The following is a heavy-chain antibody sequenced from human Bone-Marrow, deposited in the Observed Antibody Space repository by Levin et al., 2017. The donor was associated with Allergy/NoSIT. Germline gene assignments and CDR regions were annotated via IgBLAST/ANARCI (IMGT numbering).Heavy chain of an antibody. Sequence: GGSLRLSCAASGFIFSSYEMNWVRQAPGKGLEWVSYISGSAITIDYADSVKGRFTISRDNAKNSLFLQMNSLRAEDTAVYYCVRDLGVFLQAKNGWGQGTLVTVSS. V-gene: IGHV3-48*03. J-gene: IGHJ1*01. CDR1: GFIFSSYE. CDR3: VRDLGVFLQAKNG. CDR2: ISGSAITI. D-gene: IGHD3-16*01.